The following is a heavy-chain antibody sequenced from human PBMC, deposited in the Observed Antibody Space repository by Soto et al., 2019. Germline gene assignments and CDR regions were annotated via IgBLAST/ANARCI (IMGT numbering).Heavy chain of an antibody. Sequence: PGWSLRLSCAASGFAFSSHPMSWVRQAPEKGLEWVAGVSDGGDLTYNADSVRGRFTISRDNSRNTLYLQMNSLRAEDTAVYYCARRVIGSSRAFDIWGQGTMVTGSS. CDR1: GFAFSSHP. CDR3: ARRVIGSSRAFDI. J-gene: IGHJ3*02. V-gene: IGHV3-23*01. CDR2: VSDGGDLT. D-gene: IGHD3-10*01.